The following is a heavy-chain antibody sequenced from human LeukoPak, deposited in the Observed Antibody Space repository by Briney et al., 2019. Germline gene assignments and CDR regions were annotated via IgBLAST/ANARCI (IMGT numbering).Heavy chain of an antibody. Sequence: PGGSLRLSCAASGFMFSDYWMHWVRQAPGKGLVWVSRINNDGSITTYADSVKGRFTISRDNAKNSLYLQMNSLRAEDTAVYYCAELGITMIGGVWGKGTTVTISS. V-gene: IGHV3-74*01. CDR3: AELGITMIGGV. J-gene: IGHJ6*04. D-gene: IGHD3-10*02. CDR1: GFMFSDYW. CDR2: INNDGSIT.